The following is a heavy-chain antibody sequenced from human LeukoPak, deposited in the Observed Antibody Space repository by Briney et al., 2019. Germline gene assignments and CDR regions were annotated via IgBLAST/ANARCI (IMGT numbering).Heavy chain of an antibody. CDR2: IWYDGSNK. V-gene: IGHV3-33*06. J-gene: IGHJ4*02. CDR1: GFTFSSYG. D-gene: IGHD5-18*01. Sequence: GGSLRLSCAASGFTFSSYGMHWVRQAPGKGLEWVSLIWYDGSNKYYADSVKGRFTISRDNSKNTLNLQMNSLRAEDTALYYCAKDRAMVVGSSWYYDYWGQGTLVTVSS. CDR3: AKDRAMVVGSSWYYDY.